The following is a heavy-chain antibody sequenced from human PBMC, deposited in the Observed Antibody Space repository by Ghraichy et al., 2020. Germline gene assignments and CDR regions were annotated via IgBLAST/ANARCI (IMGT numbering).Heavy chain of an antibody. V-gene: IGHV5-51*01. D-gene: IGHD3-10*01. CDR2: IYPGDSDT. CDR1: GYSFSSYW. CDR3: ARPHWGSGSYPTLDY. Sequence: GESLNISCKGSGYSFSSYWIGWVRQMPGKGLEWMGLIYPGDSDTRYSPSLQGQVTISADKSISTAYLQWSSLKASDTAMYYCARPHWGSGSYPTLDYWGQGTLVTVSS. J-gene: IGHJ4*02.